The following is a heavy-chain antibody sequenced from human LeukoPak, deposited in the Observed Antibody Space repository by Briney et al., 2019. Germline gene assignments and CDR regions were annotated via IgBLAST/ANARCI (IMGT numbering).Heavy chain of an antibody. V-gene: IGHV4-61*02. Sequence: PSQTLSLTCTVSGDSISSGSYYWSWIRQPAGKGLEWIGRIYATGSANYNPSLKSRVTISVDTSKNQFSLKLSSVPAADTAVYYCARVSSSWFGGWFDPWGQGTLVTVSS. J-gene: IGHJ5*02. D-gene: IGHD6-13*01. CDR3: ARVSSSWFGGWFDP. CDR2: IYATGSA. CDR1: GDSISSGSYY.